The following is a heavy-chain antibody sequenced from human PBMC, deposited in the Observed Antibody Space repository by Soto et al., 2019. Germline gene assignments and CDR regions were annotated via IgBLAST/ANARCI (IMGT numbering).Heavy chain of an antibody. CDR2: INHSGST. V-gene: IGHV4-34*01. Sequence: TSEPLSLTCAVYGGSFSGYYWSWIRQPPGKGLEWIGEINHSGSTNYNPSLESRVTISVDTSKNQFSLKLSSVTAADTAVYYCASGRGYSYGHGGSDPLGQGTLVT. D-gene: IGHD5-18*01. CDR3: ASGRGYSYGHGGSDP. J-gene: IGHJ5*02. CDR1: GGSFSGYY.